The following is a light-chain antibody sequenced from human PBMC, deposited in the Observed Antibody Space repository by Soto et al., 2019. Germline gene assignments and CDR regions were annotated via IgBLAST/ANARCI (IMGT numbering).Light chain of an antibody. CDR1: QNVSIN. V-gene: IGKV3D-15*01. CDR3: QQYKDWPPLT. CDR2: GAS. Sequence: EIVMTPSPVTLSVSPGERVTLSCRARQNVSINLAWYQQRPGQAPRVLIYGASNRASGIPDRFSGSGSGTDFTLTISSLEPDDFALYYCQQYKDWPPLTFGGGTRVEIK. J-gene: IGKJ4*01.